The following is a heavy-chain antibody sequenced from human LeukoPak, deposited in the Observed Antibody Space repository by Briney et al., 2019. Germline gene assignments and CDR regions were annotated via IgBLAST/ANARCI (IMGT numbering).Heavy chain of an antibody. CDR3: ARDGGGDYDFWSDENWFDP. V-gene: IGHV4-4*07. CDR1: GCSISSYY. D-gene: IGHD3-3*01. CDR2: IYTSGST. Sequence: SETLSLTCTVSGCSISSYYWSWIRQPAGKGLEWIGRIYTSGSTNYNPSLKSRVTMSVDTSKNQFSLKLSSVTAADTAVYYCARDGGGDYDFWSDENWFDPWGQGTLVTVSS. J-gene: IGHJ5*02.